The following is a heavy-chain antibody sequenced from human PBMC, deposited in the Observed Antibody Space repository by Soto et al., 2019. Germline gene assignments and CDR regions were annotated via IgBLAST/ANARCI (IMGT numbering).Heavy chain of an antibody. CDR3: ATSYGNAWYNY. CDR1: GGSISTSRSY. CDR2: IHYTGCS. J-gene: IGHJ4*02. D-gene: IGHD6-13*01. Sequence: SETLSLTCNVSGGSISTSRSYWAWIRQSPGKGLEWIGYIHYTGCSYYNPSLKSRLTISVDRSKNQFTLKLTSVTVADTAVYYCATSYGNAWYNYWGQGTQVTVSS. V-gene: IGHV4-61*05.